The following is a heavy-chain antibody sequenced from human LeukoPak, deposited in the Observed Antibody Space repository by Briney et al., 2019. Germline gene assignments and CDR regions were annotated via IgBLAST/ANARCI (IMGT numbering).Heavy chain of an antibody. D-gene: IGHD6-13*01. CDR1: GYTFTGYY. V-gene: IGHV1-2*02. Sequence: ASVKVSCKASGYTFTGYYMQWVRQAPGQGLEWMGWISPNSGATNYAQKFQGRVTMTRDTSVSTAYMELTRLRSDDTAVYYCAREGIAGNWFDPWGLGTLVTVSS. J-gene: IGHJ5*02. CDR3: AREGIAGNWFDP. CDR2: ISPNSGAT.